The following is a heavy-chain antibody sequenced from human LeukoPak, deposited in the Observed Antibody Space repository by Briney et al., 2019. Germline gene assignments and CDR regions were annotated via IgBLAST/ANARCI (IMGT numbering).Heavy chain of an antibody. CDR2: ISGSGRSP. V-gene: IGHV3-23*01. Sequence: AGGSLRLSCTASGISFSTYAMSWVRQTPGKGLEWVSAISGSGRSPYYADSVKGRFTISRDNSKNTLYLQMNSLRAEDTAVYYCAKSGYNRFDYWGQGTLVTVSS. CDR1: GISFSTYA. D-gene: IGHD5-24*01. J-gene: IGHJ4*02. CDR3: AKSGYNRFDY.